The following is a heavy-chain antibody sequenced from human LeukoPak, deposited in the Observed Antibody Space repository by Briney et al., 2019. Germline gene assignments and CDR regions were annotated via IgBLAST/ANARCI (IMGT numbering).Heavy chain of an antibody. D-gene: IGHD3-22*01. Sequence: SETLSLTCTVSGGSISSYYWSWIRQPPGKGLEWIGYIYYSGSTNYNPSLKSRVTISVDTSKNQFSLKLSSVTAADTAVYYCARNTHYYYDSSGYYLYWGQGTLVTVSS. CDR3: ARNTHYYYDSSGYYLY. V-gene: IGHV4-59*08. CDR2: IYYSGST. J-gene: IGHJ4*02. CDR1: GGSISSYY.